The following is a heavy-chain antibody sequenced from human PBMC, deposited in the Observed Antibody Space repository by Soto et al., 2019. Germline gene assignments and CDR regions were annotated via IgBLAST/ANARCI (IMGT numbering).Heavy chain of an antibody. CDR1: GGTFSNYA. D-gene: IGHD1-26*01. J-gene: IGHJ4*02. Sequence: SVKVSCKASGGTFSNYAINWVLQAPGQGLEWMGGIIPLFGTPNYAQKFQGRVTFTAHKSTSTAYMELRSLRSDDTAVYYCARGWETVGTTTPFAYWGQGTLVTVSS. CDR2: IIPLFGTP. V-gene: IGHV1-69*06. CDR3: ARGWETVGTTTPFAY.